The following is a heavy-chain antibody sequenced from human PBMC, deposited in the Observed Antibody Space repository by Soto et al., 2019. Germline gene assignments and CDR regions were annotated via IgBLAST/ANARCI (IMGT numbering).Heavy chain of an antibody. V-gene: IGHV3-73*01. CDR3: ARDHHRYSGYDYVDY. CDR2: IRSKANSDAT. D-gene: IGHD5-12*01. J-gene: IGHJ4*02. Sequence: PGGSLRLSCVASGFTFSGSAMHWVRQASGKGLEWVGRIRSKANSDATAYGASVKGRFTISRDDSKNTAYLQMNSLKTEDTAVYYCARDHHRYSGYDYVDYWGQGTLVTVSS. CDR1: GFTFSGSA.